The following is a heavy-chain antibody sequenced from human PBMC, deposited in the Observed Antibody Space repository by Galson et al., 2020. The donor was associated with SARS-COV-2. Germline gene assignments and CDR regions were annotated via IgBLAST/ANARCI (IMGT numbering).Heavy chain of an antibody. J-gene: IGHJ4*02. CDR3: ARDGQLSSGWAFDY. Sequence: GESLKISCAASGFSFNQYAMHWVRQAPGKGLEWVAQIFYDGSDKYYGDPVKGRFTISRDSSKNMVYLQMNNLKVDDTAVYYCARDGQLSSGWAFDYWGQGTLGTVSS. V-gene: IGHV3-33*01. CDR2: IFYDGSDK. D-gene: IGHD6-19*01. CDR1: GFSFNQYA.